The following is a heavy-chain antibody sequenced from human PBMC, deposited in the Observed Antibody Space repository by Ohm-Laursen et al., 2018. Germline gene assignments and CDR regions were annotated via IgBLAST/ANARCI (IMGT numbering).Heavy chain of an antibody. Sequence: SLRLSCAASGFTFSDHYMDWVRQAPGKGLEWVGRIRNKAKSYTTEYAASVKGRFTIPRDDPKNSLYLQMNSLRAEDTAVYYCARVAYYYDSSGYYYYYGMDVWGQGTTVTVSS. V-gene: IGHV3-72*01. D-gene: IGHD3-22*01. CDR1: GFTFSDHY. CDR3: ARVAYYYDSSGYYYYYGMDV. J-gene: IGHJ6*02. CDR2: IRNKAKSYTT.